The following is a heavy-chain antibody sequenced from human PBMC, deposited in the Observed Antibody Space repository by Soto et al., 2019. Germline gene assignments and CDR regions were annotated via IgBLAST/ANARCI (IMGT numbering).Heavy chain of an antibody. CDR1: GCSFKSYW. D-gene: IGHD3-10*01. CDR2: IDPGDTYT. V-gene: IGHV5-10-1*01. Sequence: GESLNISCKGPGCSFKSYWISWVRQMTGKGLEWMGRIDPGDTYTNYSPSFLGHGTISADKSISTAYLQWSSLKASDTAMYYCASGYYGSGTPYGVDVWGQGTTVTVSS. CDR3: ASGYYGSGTPYGVDV. J-gene: IGHJ6*02.